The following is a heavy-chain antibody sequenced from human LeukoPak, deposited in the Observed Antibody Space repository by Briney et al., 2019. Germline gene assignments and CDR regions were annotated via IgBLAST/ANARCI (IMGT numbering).Heavy chain of an antibody. J-gene: IGHJ4*02. D-gene: IGHD4-17*01. CDR2: IYYSGST. CDR3: ARLTRRGYGDYVSLFDY. Sequence: SETLSLTCTVSGGSISSYYWSWIRQPPGKGLEWIGYIYYSGSTNYNPSFKSRVTISVDTSKNQFSLKLSSVTAADTAVYYCARLTRRGYGDYVSLFDYWGQGTLVTVSS. CDR1: GGSISSYY. V-gene: IGHV4-59*01.